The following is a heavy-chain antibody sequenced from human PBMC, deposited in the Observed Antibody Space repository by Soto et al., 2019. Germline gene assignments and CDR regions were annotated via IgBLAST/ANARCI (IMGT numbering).Heavy chain of an antibody. Sequence: SETLSVTCPVAGDSINSRSYYWGWIRQPPGKGLEWIGSIYYSGRTYNNPSVKSRVTISVDTSRNRFSLSLNSVTASDTAVYFCVSQRTTVPTQAYFDYWGPGALVTVSS. CDR1: GDSINSRSYY. D-gene: IGHD4-17*01. J-gene: IGHJ4*02. CDR3: VSQRTTVPTQAYFDY. CDR2: IYYSGRT. V-gene: IGHV4-39*01.